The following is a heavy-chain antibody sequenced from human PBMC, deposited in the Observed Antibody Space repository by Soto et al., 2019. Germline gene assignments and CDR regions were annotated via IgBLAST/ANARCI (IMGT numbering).Heavy chain of an antibody. Sequence: SETLSLTCTVSGGSISSGDYYWSWIRQPPGKGLEWIGYIYYSGSTYYNPSLKSRVTISVDTSKNQFSLKLSSVTAADTAVYYCARGADMVVAARGSPPPLNTWFDPWGQGTLVTVSS. D-gene: IGHD2-15*01. V-gene: IGHV4-30-4*01. CDR2: IYYSGST. CDR1: GGSISSGDYY. CDR3: ARGADMVVAARGSPPPLNTWFDP. J-gene: IGHJ5*02.